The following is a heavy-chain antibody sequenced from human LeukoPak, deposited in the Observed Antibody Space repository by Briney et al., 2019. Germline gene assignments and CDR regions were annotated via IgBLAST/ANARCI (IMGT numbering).Heavy chain of an antibody. CDR2: INSDGSST. CDR3: ARDLLYGYFDWQDY. Sequence: GGSLRLSCAASGFTFSSYWMHWVRQAPGKRLVWVSRINSDGSSTSYADSVKGRFTISRDNAKNTLYLQMNSLRAEDTAVYYCARDLLYGYFDWQDYWGQGTLVTVSS. J-gene: IGHJ4*02. D-gene: IGHD3-9*01. V-gene: IGHV3-74*01. CDR1: GFTFSSYW.